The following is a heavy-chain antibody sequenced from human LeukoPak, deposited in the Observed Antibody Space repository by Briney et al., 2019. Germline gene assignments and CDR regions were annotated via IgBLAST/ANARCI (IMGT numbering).Heavy chain of an antibody. D-gene: IGHD4-17*01. CDR3: AGHRRGLVTTFFD. CDR2: IYYSGST. V-gene: IGHV4-59*08. Sequence: SETLSLTCAVYGGSFSGYYWSWIRQPPGKGLEWIGYIYYSGSTNYNPSLKSRVTISVDTSKNQFSLKLSSVTAADTAVYYCAGHRRGLVTTFFDWGQGTLVTVSS. CDR1: GGSFSGYY. J-gene: IGHJ4*02.